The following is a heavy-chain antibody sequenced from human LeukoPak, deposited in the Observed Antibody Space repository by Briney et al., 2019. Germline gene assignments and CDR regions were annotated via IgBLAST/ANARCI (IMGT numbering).Heavy chain of an antibody. V-gene: IGHV4-31*03. J-gene: IGHJ4*02. CDR1: GGSISSGGYY. D-gene: IGHD6-19*01. CDR2: IYYSGST. CDR3: ARGIPVAGIAVDY. Sequence: SQTLSLTCTVSGGSISSGGYYWNWIRQHPGKGLEWIGYIYYSGSTYYNPSLKSRITISVDTSKGQFSLRLNSVTAADTAVYYCARGIPVAGIAVDYWGQGIQVSVYS.